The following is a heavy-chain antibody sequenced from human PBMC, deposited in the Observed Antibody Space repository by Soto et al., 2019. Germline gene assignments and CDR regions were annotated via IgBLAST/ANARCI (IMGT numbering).Heavy chain of an antibody. V-gene: IGHV3-21*01. CDR3: ARARYSSSWSHYYYGMDV. CDR2: ISISSTYI. J-gene: IGHJ6*02. D-gene: IGHD6-13*01. Sequence: GGSLRLSCAASGFTFSSHSMNWVRQAPGKGLERVSSISISSTYIYYADSLKGRFTISRDDAKNSLYLQMNSLRAEDTAVYYCARARYSSSWSHYYYGMDVWGQGTTVTVSS. CDR1: GFTFSSHS.